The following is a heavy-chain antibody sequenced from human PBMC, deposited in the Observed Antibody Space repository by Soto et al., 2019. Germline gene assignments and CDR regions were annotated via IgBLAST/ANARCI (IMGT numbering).Heavy chain of an antibody. V-gene: IGHV3-30*03. CDR1: GFNFGVFG. J-gene: IGHJ4*02. D-gene: IGHD6-19*01. CDR3: ALTRRPSLHEVAGPGFEY. CDR2: LSYEGSEE. Sequence: QVRLVESGGGVVQPGRSLRLSCAASGFNFGVFGMHWVRQAPGKGLEWLSVLSYEGSEEYYADSVRGRFTISRDNSKNTLFLQIDSLRVDDTGVYYCALTRRPSLHEVAGPGFEYWGQGTLVTVS.